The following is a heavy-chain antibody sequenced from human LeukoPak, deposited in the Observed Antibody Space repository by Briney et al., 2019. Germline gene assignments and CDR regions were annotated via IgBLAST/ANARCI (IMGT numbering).Heavy chain of an antibody. CDR1: GLTVSSNY. V-gene: IGHV3-66*01. CDR2: IYSDGST. D-gene: IGHD1-20*01. Sequence: GGSLRLSCAASGLTVSSNYMSWVRQAPGKGLEWVSVIYSDGSTYYADSVKGRFTISRDNSKNTLYLQMNSLRAEDTAVYYCASRYNWNYVDYWGQGTLVTVSS. CDR3: ASRYNWNYVDY. J-gene: IGHJ4*02.